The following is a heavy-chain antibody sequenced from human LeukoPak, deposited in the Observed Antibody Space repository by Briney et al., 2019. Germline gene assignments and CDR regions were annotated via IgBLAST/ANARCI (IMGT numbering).Heavy chain of an antibody. Sequence: SETLSLTCAVYGGSFSGYYWSWIRRPPGKGLEWIGEINHSGSTNYNPSLKSRVTISVDTSKNQFSLKLSSVTAADTAVYYCARGSGWYSHYYYYYMDVWGKGTTVTVSS. CDR2: INHSGST. CDR1: GGSFSGYY. V-gene: IGHV4-34*01. D-gene: IGHD6-19*01. J-gene: IGHJ6*03. CDR3: ARGSGWYSHYYYYYMDV.